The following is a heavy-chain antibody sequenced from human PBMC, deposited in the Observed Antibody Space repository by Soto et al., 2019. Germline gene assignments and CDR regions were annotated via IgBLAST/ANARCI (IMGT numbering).Heavy chain of an antibody. Sequence: LGESLKISCKGSGYSFSSYWIGWVRQMPGKGLEWMGIIWPGDSDTRYSPSFQGQVTISADKSISTAYLQWSSLKASDTAMYYCARLGLRYFDWLSPFDYWGQGTLVTVSS. V-gene: IGHV5-51*01. D-gene: IGHD3-9*01. CDR3: ARLGLRYFDWLSPFDY. J-gene: IGHJ4*02. CDR1: GYSFSSYW. CDR2: IWPGDSDT.